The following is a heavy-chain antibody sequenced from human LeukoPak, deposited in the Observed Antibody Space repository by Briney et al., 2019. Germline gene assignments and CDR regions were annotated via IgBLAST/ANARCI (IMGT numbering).Heavy chain of an antibody. CDR3: ARRRRGAQDY. CDR2: IYYSGGT. J-gene: IGHJ4*02. Sequence: SETLSLTCTVSGGSISSYYWSWIWQPPGKGLEWIGYIYYSGGTNYNPSLKSRVTISVDTSKNQFSLKLSSVTAADTAVYYCARRRRGAQDYWGQGTLVTVSS. D-gene: IGHD4/OR15-4a*01. V-gene: IGHV4-59*08. CDR1: GGSISSYY.